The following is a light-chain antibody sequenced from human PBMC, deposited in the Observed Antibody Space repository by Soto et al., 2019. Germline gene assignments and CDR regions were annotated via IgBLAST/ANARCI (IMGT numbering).Light chain of an antibody. Sequence: EIVLTQSPATLSLSPGERATLSCRASQSVSIFLAWYQQKPGQAPRLLIHDASNRATGIPARFSGSGSGTDFTLTISRLEPEDFGVYYCQQYGTSPPRTFGQGTKVDIK. CDR2: DAS. V-gene: IGKV3-11*01. J-gene: IGKJ1*01. CDR3: QQYGTSPPRT. CDR1: QSVSIF.